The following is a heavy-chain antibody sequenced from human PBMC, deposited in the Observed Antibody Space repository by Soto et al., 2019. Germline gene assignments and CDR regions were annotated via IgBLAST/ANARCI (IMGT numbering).Heavy chain of an antibody. CDR1: AGTFRSSA. J-gene: IGHJ4*02. D-gene: IGHD1-20*01. V-gene: IGHV1-69*13. Sequence: SVKVSCKASAGTFRSSAISWVRQAPGQGLEWMGGIIPIFGTANYAQKFQGRVTITADESTSTAYMELSSLRSEDTAAYYCQRHGHNSGPLRWGQGTLVTVYS. CDR2: IIPIFGTA. CDR3: QRHGHNSGPLR.